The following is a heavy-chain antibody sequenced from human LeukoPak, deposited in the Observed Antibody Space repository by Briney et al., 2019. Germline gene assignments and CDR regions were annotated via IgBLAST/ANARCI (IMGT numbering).Heavy chain of an antibody. CDR2: MYSGGSS. CDR3: ARVQGGCSSTSCYRWFDS. J-gene: IGHJ5*01. D-gene: IGHD2-2*02. V-gene: IGHV3-53*04. Sequence: GGSLTLSCAASGFTCSSNYMSWVRQAPGKGGEWVSGMYSGGSSYYGVSMKRSFTLCRHNSKNALYLQMNSLRAEDTAVYYCARVQGGCSSTSCYRWFDSWGQGTLVTVSS. CDR1: GFTCSSNY.